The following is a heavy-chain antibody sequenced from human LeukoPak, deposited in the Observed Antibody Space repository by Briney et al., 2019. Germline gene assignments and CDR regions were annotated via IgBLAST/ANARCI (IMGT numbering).Heavy chain of an antibody. CDR2: MNPNSGNT. CDR3: ARSVLQSFEIDY. Sequence: ASVKVFCKASGYTFTSYDINWVRQATGQGLVWMGWMNPNSGNTGYAQKFQGRVIITRNTSISTAYMELSSLISEDTAVYYCARSVLQSFEIDYWGQGTPVTVSS. CDR1: GYTFTSYD. J-gene: IGHJ4*02. D-gene: IGHD3-9*01. V-gene: IGHV1-8*03.